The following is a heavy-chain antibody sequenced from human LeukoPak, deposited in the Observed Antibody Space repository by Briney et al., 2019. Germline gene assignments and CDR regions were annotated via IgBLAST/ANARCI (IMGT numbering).Heavy chain of an antibody. Sequence: PGGSLRLSCAASGFTFSSYSMNWVRQAPGKGLEWVSSISSSSSYIYYADSVKGRFTISRDNAKNSLYLQMNSLRTEDTAVYYCARENVMGWFDPWGQGTLVTVSS. D-gene: IGHD1-1*01. J-gene: IGHJ5*02. CDR2: ISSSSSYI. CDR3: ARENVMGWFDP. CDR1: GFTFSSYS. V-gene: IGHV3-21*01.